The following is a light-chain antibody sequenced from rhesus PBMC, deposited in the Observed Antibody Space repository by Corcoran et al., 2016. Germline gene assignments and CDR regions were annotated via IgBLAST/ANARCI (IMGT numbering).Light chain of an antibody. CDR3: LQYNSAPYS. CDR1: QSISSW. CDR2: KAS. V-gene: IGKV1-22*01. J-gene: IGKJ2*01. Sequence: DIQMTQSPSSLSASVGDTVTITCRASQSISSWLDSYQPKQVKATKLLIYKASSWESGVPSRFSGSGSGTDFTLTIRRLQPEDFATYYCLQYNSAPYSFGQGTKVEIK.